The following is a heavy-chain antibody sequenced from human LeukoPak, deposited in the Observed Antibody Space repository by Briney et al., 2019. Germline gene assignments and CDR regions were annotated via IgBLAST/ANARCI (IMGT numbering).Heavy chain of an antibody. CDR2: ISSSSSYI. CDR3: ARVDYGDNWYFDL. D-gene: IGHD4-17*01. J-gene: IGHJ2*01. CDR1: GFTFSSYS. Sequence: PGGSLRLSCAASGFTFSSYSMNWVRQAPGKGLEWVSSISSSSSYIYYADSVKGRFTISRDNAKNSLYLQMNSLRAEDTAVYYCARVDYGDNWYFDLWGRGTLVTVSS. V-gene: IGHV3-21*01.